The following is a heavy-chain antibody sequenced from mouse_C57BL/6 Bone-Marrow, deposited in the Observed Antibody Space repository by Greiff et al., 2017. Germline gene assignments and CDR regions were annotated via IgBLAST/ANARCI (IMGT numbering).Heavy chain of an antibody. D-gene: IGHD2-4*01. CDR2: IYPGDGDT. J-gene: IGHJ2*01. V-gene: IGHV1-80*01. CDR1: GYAFSSYW. CDR3: ARPLYYDYAFDD. Sequence: VQLQESGAELVKPGASVKISCKASGYAFSSYWMNWVKQRPGKGLEWIGQIYPGDGDTNYNGKFKGKATLTADKSSSTAYMQLSSLTSEDSAVYFCARPLYYDYAFDDWGQGTTLTVSS.